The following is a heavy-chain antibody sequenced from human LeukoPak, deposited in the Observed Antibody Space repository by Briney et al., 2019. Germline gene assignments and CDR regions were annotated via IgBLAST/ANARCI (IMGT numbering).Heavy chain of an antibody. J-gene: IGHJ4*02. V-gene: IGHV3-48*02. CDR3: ARGGRYFDY. D-gene: IGHD3-16*01. CDR1: GFTFSTYA. Sequence: GGSLRLSCAASGFTFSTYAMNWVRQAPGKGLEWVSYIHTGSSSIYYADSVKGRFTISRDDAKNSLYLQMNSLRDEDTAVYYCARGGRYFDYWGQGTLVTVCS. CDR2: IHTGSSSI.